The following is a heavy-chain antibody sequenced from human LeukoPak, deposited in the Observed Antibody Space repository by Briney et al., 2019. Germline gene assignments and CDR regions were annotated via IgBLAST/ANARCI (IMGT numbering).Heavy chain of an antibody. CDR1: GYTFTGYY. CDR3: VKMYYDFWSAFDI. V-gene: IGHV1-2*02. Sequence: GASVKVSCKASGYTFTGYYMHWVRQAPGQGLQWMGWINPNSGGASYAQKFKGRVTMTRDTSISTAYMELSGLTSDDTAVYYCVKMYYDFWSAFDIWGQGTMVTVSS. D-gene: IGHD3-3*01. CDR2: INPNSGGA. J-gene: IGHJ3*02.